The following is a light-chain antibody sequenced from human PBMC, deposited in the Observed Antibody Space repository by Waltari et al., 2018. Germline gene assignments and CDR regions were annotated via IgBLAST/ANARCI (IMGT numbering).Light chain of an antibody. CDR3: QQYDDWPPRFT. J-gene: IGKJ3*01. CDR1: QTVSRK. CDR2: GAS. V-gene: IGKV3-15*01. Sequence: RVITQSQATLSVSPGESAILSCRASQTVSRKLAWYQQNPGQAPRLLIYGASPRVTGTPARFSGRGSGTEFTLTISSLQSEDLAVYYCQQYDDWPPRFTFGPGTKVDFK.